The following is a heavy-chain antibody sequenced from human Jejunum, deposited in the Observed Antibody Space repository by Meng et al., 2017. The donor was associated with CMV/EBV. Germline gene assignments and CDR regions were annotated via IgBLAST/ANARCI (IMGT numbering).Heavy chain of an antibody. J-gene: IGHJ4*02. CDR2: IHDTGST. CDR3: ARGSIFVSFDS. Sequence: QVQLQESGPGLVKPSQTLSLTCSVSGGSIGSGDYYWSWIRQPPGKGLEWIGYIHDTGSTYYNPSLKSRVDISLGTSRNHLSLTLSSVTAEDTAVYFCARGSIFVSFDSWGQGTLVTVSS. D-gene: IGHD3-3*01. CDR1: GGSIGSGDYY. V-gene: IGHV4-30-4*08.